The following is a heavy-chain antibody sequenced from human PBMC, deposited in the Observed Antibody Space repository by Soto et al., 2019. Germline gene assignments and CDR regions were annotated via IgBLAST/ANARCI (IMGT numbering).Heavy chain of an antibody. CDR3: ARSRANYYDSRGYYYSTFDY. Sequence: QVQLVQSGAEVKKPGSSVKVSCKTSGGTFSSYAISWVRQAPGQGLEWMGGIIPMFGTANYEQKFQGRVTITADESTSTAYMELSSLRSEDTAVYYCARSRANYYDSRGYYYSTFDYWGQGTLVTVSS. J-gene: IGHJ4*02. CDR1: GGTFSSYA. CDR2: IIPMFGTA. D-gene: IGHD3-22*01. V-gene: IGHV1-69*12.